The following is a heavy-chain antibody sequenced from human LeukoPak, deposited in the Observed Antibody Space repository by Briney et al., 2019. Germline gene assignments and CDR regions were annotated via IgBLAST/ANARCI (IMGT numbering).Heavy chain of an antibody. J-gene: IGHJ3*02. V-gene: IGHV3-48*03. CDR1: GFTFISYE. CDR2: ISSSGTTI. Sequence: PGGSLRLSCAASGFTFISYEMNWVRQAPGKGLEWVSYISSSGTTIHYADSVKGRFTVSRDNAKNSLYLQMNSLRAEDTAVYFCARDRTTVLSDAFDIWGQGTMVSVSS. D-gene: IGHD4-17*01. CDR3: ARDRTTVLSDAFDI.